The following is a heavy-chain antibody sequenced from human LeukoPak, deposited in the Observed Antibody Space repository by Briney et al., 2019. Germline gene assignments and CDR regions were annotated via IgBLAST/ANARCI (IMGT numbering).Heavy chain of an antibody. CDR2: IYSGGST. Sequence: PGGSLRLSCAASGFTVSSNYMSWVRGAPGKGLEWVSVIYSGGSTEYKDSVKDRFIISRDNSKNTLYLQMNSLRAEDTAVYYCAKEMATMNAFDIWGQGTMVTVSS. CDR1: GFTVSSNY. V-gene: IGHV3-66*01. CDR3: AKEMATMNAFDI. D-gene: IGHD5-24*01. J-gene: IGHJ3*02.